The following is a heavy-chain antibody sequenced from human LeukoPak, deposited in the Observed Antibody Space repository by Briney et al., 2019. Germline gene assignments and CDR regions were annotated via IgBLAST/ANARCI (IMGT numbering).Heavy chain of an antibody. D-gene: IGHD1-14*01. CDR2: INHSGST. CDR1: GGSFSGYY. V-gene: IGHV4-34*01. J-gene: IGHJ4*02. CDR3: ARVAFVYADFDY. Sequence: SETLSLTCAVYGGSFSGYYWSWIRQPPGKGLEWIGEINHSGSTNYNPSLKSRVTISVDTSKNQFSLKLSSVTAADTAVYYCARVAFVYADFDYWGQGTLVTVSS.